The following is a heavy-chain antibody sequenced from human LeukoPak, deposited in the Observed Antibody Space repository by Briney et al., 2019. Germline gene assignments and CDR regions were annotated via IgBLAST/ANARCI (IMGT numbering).Heavy chain of an antibody. Sequence: ASVKVSCKASGYTFTGYYMHWVRQAPGQGLEWMGRINPNSGNTNYAQKLQGRVTMTTDTSTSTAYMELRSLRSDDTAVYYCARDPPPGDYYYYCYMDVWGKGTTVTVSS. D-gene: IGHD3-10*01. V-gene: IGHV1-2*06. CDR1: GYTFTGYY. J-gene: IGHJ6*03. CDR2: INPNSGNT. CDR3: ARDPPPGDYYYYCYMDV.